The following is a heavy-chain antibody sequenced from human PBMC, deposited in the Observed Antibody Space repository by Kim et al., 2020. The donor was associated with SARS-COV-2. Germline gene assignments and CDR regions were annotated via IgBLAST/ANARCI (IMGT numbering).Heavy chain of an antibody. D-gene: IGHD3-10*01. J-gene: IGHJ4*01. CDR3: ASHTGSMVWGVPTYYF. Sequence: SETLSLTCTVFGDSISSNSYYWGWIRQPPGKGLEWIGSIYYSGNTYYNPSLKSRVTISIDTSKNQFFLKLSSVTAADTAVYYCASHTGSMVWGVPTYYF. CDR2: IYYSGNT. V-gene: IGHV4-39*01. CDR1: GDSISSNSYY.